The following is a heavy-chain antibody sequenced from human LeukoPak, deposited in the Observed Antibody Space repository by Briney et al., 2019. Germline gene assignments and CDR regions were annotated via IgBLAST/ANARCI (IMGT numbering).Heavy chain of an antibody. CDR1: GYSFTNYW. Sequence: GESLKISCKGSGYSFTNYWIVWVRQMPGKGLEWMGIIFPGDSDTRYSSSFQGQVTISVDKSISTAYLQWSSLKASDTAMYYCARQDSIAVAGTFDYWGQGTLVTVSS. CDR3: ARQDSIAVAGTFDY. J-gene: IGHJ4*02. V-gene: IGHV5-51*01. CDR2: IFPGDSDT. D-gene: IGHD6-19*01.